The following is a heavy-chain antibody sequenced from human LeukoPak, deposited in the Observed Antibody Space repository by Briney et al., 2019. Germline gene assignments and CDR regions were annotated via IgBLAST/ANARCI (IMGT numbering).Heavy chain of an antibody. V-gene: IGHV1-2*06. CDR3: ARVGPPRTYYYDSSGYSQVGY. Sequence: ASVKVSCKASGYTFTGYYMHWVRQAPGQGLEWMGRINPNSGGTNYAQKFQGRVTMTRDTSINTAYMELSRLRSDDTAVYYCARVGPPRTYYYDSSGYSQVGYWGQGTLVTVSS. CDR2: INPNSGGT. CDR1: GYTFTGYY. J-gene: IGHJ4*02. D-gene: IGHD3-22*01.